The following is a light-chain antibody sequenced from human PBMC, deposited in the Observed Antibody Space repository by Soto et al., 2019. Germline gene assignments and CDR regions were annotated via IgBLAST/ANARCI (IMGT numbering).Light chain of an antibody. J-gene: IGKJ1*01. V-gene: IGKV3-11*01. Sequence: VLTQAPVTLSLSPGERATLSCRASQSFRGLLAWYQQKPGQAPRLLIYDASNRATGIPARFSGSGSGTDFTLTISSLEPEDFAVYYCQQRSNWPTWTFGQGTKVEI. CDR3: QQRSNWPTWT. CDR2: DAS. CDR1: QSFRGL.